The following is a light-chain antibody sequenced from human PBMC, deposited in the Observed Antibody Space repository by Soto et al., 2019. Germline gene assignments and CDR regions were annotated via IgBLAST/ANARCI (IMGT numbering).Light chain of an antibody. CDR2: DVN. CDR1: TRDVGGYKF. V-gene: IGLV2-11*01. J-gene: IGLJ2*01. CDR3: SSYTSLKTRV. Sequence: QSALLQPRSVSGSPGQSVTISCTGTTRDVGGYKFVSWYRQHPGKAPKLILYDVNERPSGVPDRFSGSKSDNTASLTISDLQADDEADYYCSSYTSLKTRVFGGGTQLTVL.